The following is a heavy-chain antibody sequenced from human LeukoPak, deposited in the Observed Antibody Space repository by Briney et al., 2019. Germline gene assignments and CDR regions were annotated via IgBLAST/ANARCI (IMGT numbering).Heavy chain of an antibody. V-gene: IGHV4-34*01. CDR3: ARAPAAAGTIDY. CDR2: INHSGST. Sequence: SETLSLTCAVYGGSFSGNYWTWIRQSPGKGLEWIGEINHSGSTNYNPSLKSRVTISVDTSKNRSSLNLISVTAADTAVYYCARAPAAAGTIDYWGQGTLVTVSS. D-gene: IGHD6-13*01. J-gene: IGHJ4*02. CDR1: GGSFSGNY.